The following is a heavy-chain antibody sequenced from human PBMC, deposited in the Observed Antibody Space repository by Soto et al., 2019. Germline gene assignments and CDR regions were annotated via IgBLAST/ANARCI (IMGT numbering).Heavy chain of an antibody. V-gene: IGHV3-7*01. J-gene: IGHJ6*04. Sequence: EVQLVEAGGGLVQPGGSLRLSCAASGFIFSDFSMTWVRQSTGKGLEWVANMNPDGTVINYADSVKGRFTISRDNAEKSLYLQMNSLRAEDTAVFYCARHGHYCMDVWGRGTTVTVSS. CDR3: ARHGHYCMDV. CDR2: MNPDGTVI. CDR1: GFIFSDFS.